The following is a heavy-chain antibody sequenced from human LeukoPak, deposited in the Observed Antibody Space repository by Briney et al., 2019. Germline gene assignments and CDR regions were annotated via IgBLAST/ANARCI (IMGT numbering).Heavy chain of an antibody. V-gene: IGHV4-61*02. CDR3: ARGLDDAPQWFDP. D-gene: IGHD1-1*01. CDR1: GGSLSSGSYY. Sequence: SETLSLTCTVSGGSLSSGSYYWSWIRQPAGKGLEWIGRIYTSGSTNYNPSLKSRVTISVDTSKNQFSLKLSSVTAADTAVYYCARGLDDAPQWFDPWGQGTLVTVSS. CDR2: IYTSGST. J-gene: IGHJ5*02.